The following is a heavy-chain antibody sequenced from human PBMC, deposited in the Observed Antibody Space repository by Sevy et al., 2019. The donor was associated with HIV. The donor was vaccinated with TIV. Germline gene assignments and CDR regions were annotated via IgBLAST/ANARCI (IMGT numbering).Heavy chain of an antibody. CDR1: GFSFSGYG. J-gene: IGHJ4*02. V-gene: IGHV3-33*01. CDR3: ARERIAVAGMGYYFDF. Sequence: GGSLRLSCAASGFSFSGYGMHWVRQAPGKGLEWVAVIWYDGTNKEYKDSVKGRYTISRDNSKNTLYLQMNSLRAEDTAVYYCARERIAVAGMGYYFDFWGQRTLVTDSS. CDR2: IWYDGTNK. D-gene: IGHD6-19*01.